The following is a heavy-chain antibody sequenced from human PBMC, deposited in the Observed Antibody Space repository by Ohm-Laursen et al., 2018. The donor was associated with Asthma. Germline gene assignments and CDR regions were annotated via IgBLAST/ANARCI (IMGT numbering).Heavy chain of an antibody. V-gene: IGHV1-2*06. Sequence: GASVKVSCKASGYTFTGYYMHWVRQAPGQGLEWMGRINPNSGGTNYAQKFQGRVTMTRDTSISTAYMEPSRLRSDDTAVYYCARTIPADITMVPAWFDPWGQGTLVTVSS. CDR2: INPNSGGT. CDR3: ARTIPADITMVPAWFDP. J-gene: IGHJ5*02. CDR1: GYTFTGYY. D-gene: IGHD3-10*01.